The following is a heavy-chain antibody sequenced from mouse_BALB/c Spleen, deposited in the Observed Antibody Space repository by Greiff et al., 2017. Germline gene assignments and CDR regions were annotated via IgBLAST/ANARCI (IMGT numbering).Heavy chain of an antibody. Sequence: QVQLKQSGAELAKPGASVKMSCKASGYTFTSYWMHWVKQRPGQGLEWIGYINPSTGYTEYNQKFKDKATLTADKSSSTAYMQLSSLTSEDSAVYYCARWGGGSSYYYAMDYWGQGTSVTVSS. V-gene: IGHV1-7*01. J-gene: IGHJ4*01. CDR3: ARWGGGSSYYYAMDY. D-gene: IGHD1-1*01. CDR2: INPSTGYT. CDR1: GYTFTSYW.